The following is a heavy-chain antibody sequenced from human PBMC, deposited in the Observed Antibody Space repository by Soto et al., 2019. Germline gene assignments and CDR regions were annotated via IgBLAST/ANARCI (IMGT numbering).Heavy chain of an antibody. CDR1: GFSLSTSGLG. CDR3: ALLNLGGPPRTGWFAR. D-gene: IGHD1-1*01. V-gene: IGHV2-5*02. J-gene: IGHJ5*02. Sequence: SGPTLVNPTQTLTLTCTFSGFSLSTSGLGVGWIRQPPGKALECLALIYWDDDKRYSPSLKSRLTITKDTSKNQVVLTMTNMDPVDTATYYCALLNLGGPPRTGWFARGGQGTLVHV. CDR2: IYWDDDK.